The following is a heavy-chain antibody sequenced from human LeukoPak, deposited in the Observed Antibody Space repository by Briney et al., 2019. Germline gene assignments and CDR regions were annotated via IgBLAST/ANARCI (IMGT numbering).Heavy chain of an antibody. Sequence: GGSLRLSCAASGFTFSNYYMNWVRHAPGKGLEWVANINRDGSERNYVDSVMGRFTISRDNAENSLYLEMNSLRAEDTAVYYCVRDCGYCTYGICYACLDYWGQGTLVTVSS. CDR2: INRDGSER. CDR1: GFTFSNYY. V-gene: IGHV3-7*01. J-gene: IGHJ4*02. CDR3: VRDCGYCTYGICYACLDY. D-gene: IGHD2-8*01.